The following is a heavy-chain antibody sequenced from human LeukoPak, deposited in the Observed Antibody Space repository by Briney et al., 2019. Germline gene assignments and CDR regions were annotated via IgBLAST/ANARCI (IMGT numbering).Heavy chain of an antibody. CDR2: INVNSGDT. CDR1: GYTFTAYY. Sequence: VASVKVSCKASGYTFTAYYMHWLRQAPGEGLEWMGWINVNSGDTNYAQKFQGRVTMTRDTSITTAYMELSSLRSDDTAVYYCARDGALVYWGQGTLVTVSS. J-gene: IGHJ4*02. D-gene: IGHD3-16*01. V-gene: IGHV1-2*02. CDR3: ARDGALVY.